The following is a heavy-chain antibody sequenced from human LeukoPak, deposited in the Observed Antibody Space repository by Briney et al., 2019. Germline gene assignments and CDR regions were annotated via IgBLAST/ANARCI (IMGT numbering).Heavy chain of an antibody. D-gene: IGHD3-22*01. J-gene: IGHJ4*02. CDR3: TRGDYYDSGGYYFLFDY. Sequence: GGSLRLSCAASGFTFSSYAMSWVRQAPGKGLEWVGFIRSKPYGGTTEYAASVKGRFTISRDDSESIAYLQMNSLKTEDTAVYYCTRGDYYDSGGYYFLFDYWGQGTLVVVSS. CDR1: GFTFSSYA. CDR2: IRSKPYGGTT. V-gene: IGHV3-49*04.